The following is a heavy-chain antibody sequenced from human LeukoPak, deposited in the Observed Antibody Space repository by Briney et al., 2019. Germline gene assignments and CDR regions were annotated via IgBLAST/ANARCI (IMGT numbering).Heavy chain of an antibody. CDR2: IRYDGSIK. CDR1: GFTFDSYG. D-gene: IGHD2-21*02. J-gene: IGHJ3*02. CDR3: ANKPPPAVVATASTPRYAFDI. Sequence: PGGSLRLSCAASGFTFDSYGMHWVRQAPGKGLEWGAFIRYDGSIKYYAESVKGRFTISRDNSKNTLYLQMNSLRVEDTAVYYCANKPPPAVVATASTPRYAFDIWGQGTMVTVSS. V-gene: IGHV3-30*02.